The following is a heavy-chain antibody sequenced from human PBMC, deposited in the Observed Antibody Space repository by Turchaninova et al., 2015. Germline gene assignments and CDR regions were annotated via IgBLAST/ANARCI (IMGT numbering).Heavy chain of an antibody. J-gene: IGHJ4*02. CDR2: VSPNNDDI. CDR1: GFIFSSFG. V-gene: IGHV3-48*04. CDR3: VKDHNWAFDN. D-gene: IGHD1-1*01. Sequence: EVQLVESGGGLVQPGESLRLSCAASGFIFSSFGMNWVRLAPGKGLEGFSHVSPNNDDIHYADSVRGRFTISRNNAENSLYLQMNSLRAEDTAVYYCVKDHNWAFDNWGQGTLVTVSS.